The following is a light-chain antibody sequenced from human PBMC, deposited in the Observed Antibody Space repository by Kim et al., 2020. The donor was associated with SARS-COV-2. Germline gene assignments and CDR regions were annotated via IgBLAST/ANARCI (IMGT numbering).Light chain of an antibody. V-gene: IGKV1-33*01. CDR3: QHYYGFPYT. CDR2: DAS. Sequence: VGDRVPITCQASQDISNNLNWYQQKSGEGPKLLIYDASSLDTGVPSKFSGRGSGTDFTFTINNLEPEDTATYFCQHYYGFPYTFGQGTKLEI. J-gene: IGKJ2*01. CDR1: QDISNN.